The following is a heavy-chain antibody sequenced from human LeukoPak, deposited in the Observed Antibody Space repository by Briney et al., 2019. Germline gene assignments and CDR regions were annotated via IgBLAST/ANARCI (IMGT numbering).Heavy chain of an antibody. J-gene: IGHJ4*02. D-gene: IGHD6-13*01. V-gene: IGHV3-30*04. CDR3: ANPGYSSSWYDY. CDR2: IRYDGSNK. CDR1: GFTFSSYA. Sequence: GRSLRLSCAASGFTFSSYAMHWVRQAPGKGLEWVAFIRYDGSNKYYADSVKGRFTISRDNSKNTLYLQMNSLRAEDTAVYYCANPGYSSSWYDYWDQGTLVTVSS.